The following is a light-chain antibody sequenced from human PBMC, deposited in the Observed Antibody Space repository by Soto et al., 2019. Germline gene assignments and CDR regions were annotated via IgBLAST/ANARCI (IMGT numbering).Light chain of an antibody. Sequence: DIQMTQSPSTLSASVGDRVTITCRASQSISSWLAWYQQKPGKAPKLLIYDASTLESGVPSRFSGSGSGTEFTLTISSLEPEDFAVYYCQQRSHGLTFGGGTKVDI. V-gene: IGKV1-5*01. CDR1: QSISSW. CDR2: DAS. CDR3: QQRSHGLT. J-gene: IGKJ4*01.